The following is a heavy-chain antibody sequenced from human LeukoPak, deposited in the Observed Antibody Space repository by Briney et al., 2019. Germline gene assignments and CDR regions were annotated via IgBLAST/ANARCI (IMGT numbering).Heavy chain of an antibody. CDR3: ARLDAYYYDSSGYYGVDP. Sequence: HPGGSLRLSCAASGFTFSSYSMNWVRQAPGKGLEWVSYISSSSTIYYADSVKGRFTISRDNAKNSLYLQMTSLRAEDTAVYYCARLDAYYYDSSGYYGVDPWGQGTLVTVSS. CDR2: ISSSSTI. J-gene: IGHJ5*02. D-gene: IGHD3-22*01. V-gene: IGHV3-48*01. CDR1: GFTFSSYS.